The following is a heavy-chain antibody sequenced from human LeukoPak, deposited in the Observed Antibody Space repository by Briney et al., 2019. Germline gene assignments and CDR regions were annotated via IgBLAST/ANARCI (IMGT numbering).Heavy chain of an antibody. Sequence: ASVKVSCKASGYTFTSYDINWVRQATGQGLEWMGWMNPNSGNTGYAQKFQGRVTMTRNTSISTAYMELSSLRSEDTAVYYCARGVHSSGWGYYYYYYMDVWGKGTTVTVSS. CDR2: MNPNSGNT. V-gene: IGHV1-8*01. CDR3: ARGVHSSGWGYYYYYYMDV. J-gene: IGHJ6*03. D-gene: IGHD6-19*01. CDR1: GYTFTSYD.